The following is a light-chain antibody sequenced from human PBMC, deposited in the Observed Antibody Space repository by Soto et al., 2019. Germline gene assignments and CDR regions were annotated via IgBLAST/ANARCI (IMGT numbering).Light chain of an antibody. CDR1: SSDVGSYEF. J-gene: IGLJ3*02. CDR2: EAT. CDR3: CSYAGSSTWV. Sequence: QSALTQPASVSGSPGQSITISCTGTSSDVGSYEFVSWYQQYPGKAPKLMIHEATKRPSGVSDRFSGSKSGNTASLTISGLQAEDEADYFCCSYAGSSTWVFGGGTKLTVL. V-gene: IGLV2-23*01.